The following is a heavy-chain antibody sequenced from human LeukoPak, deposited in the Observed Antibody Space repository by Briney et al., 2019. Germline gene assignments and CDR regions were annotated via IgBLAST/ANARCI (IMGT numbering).Heavy chain of an antibody. CDR1: GYTFTSYY. D-gene: IGHD6-19*01. Sequence: ASVKVSCKASGYTFTSYYMHWVRQAPGQGLEWMGIINPSGGSTSYAQKFQGRVTMTRDTSTRTVYMELSSLRSEDTAVYYCARDGGIAVAGAPHSWYYFAYWGQGTLVTVSS. CDR2: INPSGGST. V-gene: IGHV1-46*01. CDR3: ARDGGIAVAGAPHSWYYFAY. J-gene: IGHJ4*02.